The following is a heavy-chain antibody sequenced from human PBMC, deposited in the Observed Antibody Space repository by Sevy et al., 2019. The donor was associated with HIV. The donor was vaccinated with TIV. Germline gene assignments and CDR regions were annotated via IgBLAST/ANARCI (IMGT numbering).Heavy chain of an antibody. CDR1: GFTFSSYW. CDR2: IKPDGSDR. J-gene: IGHJ1*01. V-gene: IGHV3-7*01. CDR3: ARPPYGAVSIAEYFQH. D-gene: IGHD6-19*01. Sequence: GGSLRLSCAASGFTFSSYWMSWVRQAPGKGLEWAANIKPDGSDRYYVGSLRGRFTISRDNAKNSLFLQMNSLRAEDTAVYYCARPPYGAVSIAEYFQHWGQGTLVTVSS.